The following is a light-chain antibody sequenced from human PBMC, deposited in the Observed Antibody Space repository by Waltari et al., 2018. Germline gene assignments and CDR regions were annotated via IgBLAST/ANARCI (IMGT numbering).Light chain of an antibody. CDR3: MQGTHWPWT. J-gene: IGKJ1*01. CDR1: QVLVYSDGDTY. V-gene: IGKV2-30*01. Sequence: DVVMTQSPLSLPVTLGQPCSTSCRSSQVLVYSDGDTYLNWFQQSPGQSPRRLIYNIFNRDSGVPYRFSGSGSGPDFTLKISRVEAEDVGVYYCMQGTHWPWTFGQGTKVEIK. CDR2: NIF.